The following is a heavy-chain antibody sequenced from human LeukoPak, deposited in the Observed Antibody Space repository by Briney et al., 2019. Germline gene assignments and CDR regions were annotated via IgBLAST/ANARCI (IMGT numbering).Heavy chain of an antibody. D-gene: IGHD3-10*01. CDR2: ISTSSSYI. V-gene: IGHV3-21*01. CDR3: ARGSHGSGSWDAFDI. CDR1: GFTFSSYE. Sequence: GGSLRLSCAASGFTFSSYEMNWVRQAPGKGLEWVSSISTSSSYIYYADSVKGRFTISRDNAKKSVYLQVNSLRAEDTAVYYCARGSHGSGSWDAFDIWGQGTMVTVSS. J-gene: IGHJ3*02.